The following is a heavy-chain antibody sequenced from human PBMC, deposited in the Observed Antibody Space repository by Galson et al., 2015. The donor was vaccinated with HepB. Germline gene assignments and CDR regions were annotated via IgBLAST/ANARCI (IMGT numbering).Heavy chain of an antibody. D-gene: IGHD3-16*01. V-gene: IGHV3-21*01. CDR1: GFIFSSYS. CDR2: ISSSSSYI. J-gene: IGHJ6*02. Sequence: SLRLSCAASGFIFSSYSMNWVRQAPGKGLEWVSSISSSSSYIYYADSVKGRFTISRDNAKNSLSLQMNSLRAEDTAVYYCAAYAQSYYYYGMDVWGQATTVTVSS. CDR3: AAYAQSYYYYGMDV.